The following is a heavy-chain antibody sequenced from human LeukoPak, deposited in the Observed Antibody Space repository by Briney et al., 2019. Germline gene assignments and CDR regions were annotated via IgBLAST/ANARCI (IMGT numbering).Heavy chain of an antibody. J-gene: IGHJ4*02. D-gene: IGHD3-10*01. CDR2: ISYNGDAQ. Sequence: GGSLRLSCAASGFTFSSFAMHWVRQAPGKGLEWVAVISYNGDAQQSADSVKGRFIISRDNSKNTLFLEMNSLRPEDTGTYYCARDSSPHYFGSGRPTDSWGQGTLVIVSS. V-gene: IGHV3-30-3*01. CDR1: GFTFSSFA. CDR3: ARDSSPHYFGSGRPTDS.